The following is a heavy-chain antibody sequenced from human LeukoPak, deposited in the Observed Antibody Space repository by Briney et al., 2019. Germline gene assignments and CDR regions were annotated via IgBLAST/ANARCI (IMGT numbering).Heavy chain of an antibody. CDR3: ARSGPGYSGYSIDY. Sequence: GASVKVSCKASGYTFTGYYMHWVRQAPGQGLEWMGWINPNSGGTNYAQKFQGRVTMTRDTSISTAYMELSRLRSDDTAVYYCARSGPGYSGYSIDYWGQGTLVTVSS. CDR1: GYTFTGYY. J-gene: IGHJ4*02. V-gene: IGHV1-2*02. CDR2: INPNSGGT. D-gene: IGHD5-12*01.